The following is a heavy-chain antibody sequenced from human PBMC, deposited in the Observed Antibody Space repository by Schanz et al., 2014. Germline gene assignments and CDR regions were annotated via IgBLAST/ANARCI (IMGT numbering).Heavy chain of an antibody. CDR1: GFTFSDYY. CDR3: ATEGPRGTRHPINYYYAMDN. D-gene: IGHD6-6*01. CDR2: ISSSGSYT. V-gene: IGHV3-11*06. Sequence: PGGSLRLSCAASGFTFSDYYMSWIRQAPGKGLEWVSYISSSGSYTNYADSVKGRFTTSRDNGKKSMYLQMNSLRAEDTAVYYCATEGPRGTRHPINYYYAMDNWGQGTKVTV. J-gene: IGHJ6*02.